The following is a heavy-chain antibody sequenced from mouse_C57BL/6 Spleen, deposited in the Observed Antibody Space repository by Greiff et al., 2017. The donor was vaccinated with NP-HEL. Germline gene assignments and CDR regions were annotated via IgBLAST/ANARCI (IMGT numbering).Heavy chain of an antibody. CDR2: IDPSDSYT. J-gene: IGHJ2*01. Sequence: QVQLQQPGAELVKPGASVKLSCKASGYTFTSYWMQWVKQRPGQGLEWIGEIDPSDSYTNYNQKFKGKATLTVDTSSITAYMQLSSLTSEDSAVYYCARGDSSYETDYWGQGTTLTVSS. CDR1: GYTFTSYW. CDR3: ARGDSSYETDY. V-gene: IGHV1-50*01. D-gene: IGHD1-1*01.